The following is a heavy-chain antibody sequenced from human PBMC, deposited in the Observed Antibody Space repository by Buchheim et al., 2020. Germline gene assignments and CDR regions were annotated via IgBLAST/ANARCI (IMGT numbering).Heavy chain of an antibody. CDR3: ASSIGYSSSWYLGDYYYGMDV. Sequence: QVQLVQSGAEVKKPGASVKVSCKASGYTFTSYYMHWVRQAPGQGLEWMGIINPSGGSTSYAQKFQGRVTMTREPATSTVYMELSSLRSEDTAVYYCASSIGYSSSWYLGDYYYGMDVWGQGTT. CDR2: INPSGGST. V-gene: IGHV1-46*01. J-gene: IGHJ6*02. CDR1: GYTFTSYY. D-gene: IGHD6-13*01.